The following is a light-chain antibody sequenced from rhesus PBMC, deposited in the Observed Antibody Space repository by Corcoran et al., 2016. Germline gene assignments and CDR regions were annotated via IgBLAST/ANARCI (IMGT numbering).Light chain of an antibody. CDR2: SVS. V-gene: IGLV2-26*02. Sequence: QAALTQPPSVSKSLGQSVTISCPGTSSGIASYSDVSWYQQHPGKAPRLLIYSVSNRPSGVSDRFSGFKSGSTASLTISGLQVEDEAIYYCCSYRSGSTFIFGAGTRLTVL. CDR1: SSGIASYSD. J-gene: IGLJ1*01. CDR3: CSYRSGSTFI.